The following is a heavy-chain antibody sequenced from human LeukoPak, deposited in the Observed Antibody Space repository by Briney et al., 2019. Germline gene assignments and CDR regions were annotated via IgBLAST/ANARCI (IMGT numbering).Heavy chain of an antibody. CDR3: ANPPPFVVTLYYYYMDV. CDR2: IYTSGST. D-gene: IGHD2-2*01. Sequence: SETLSLTCTVSGGSISSYYWSWIRQPAGKGLEWIGRIYTSGSTNYNPSLKSRVTMSVDTSKNQFSLKLSSVTAADTAVYYCANPPPFVVTLYYYYMDVWGKGTTVTVSS. V-gene: IGHV4-4*07. CDR1: GGSISSYY. J-gene: IGHJ6*03.